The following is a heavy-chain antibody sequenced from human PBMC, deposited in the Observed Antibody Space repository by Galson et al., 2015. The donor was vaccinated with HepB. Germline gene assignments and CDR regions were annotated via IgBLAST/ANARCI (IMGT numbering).Heavy chain of an antibody. CDR2: ISYDGSNK. V-gene: IGHV3-30*18. CDR1: GFTFSSYG. J-gene: IGHJ4*02. Sequence: SLRLSCAASGFTFSSYGMHWVRQAPGKGLEWVAVISYDGSNKYYADSVKGRFTISRDNSKNTPYLQMNSLRAEDTAVYYCAKESRSDYCSSTSCYTFDYWGQGTLVTVSS. D-gene: IGHD2-2*02. CDR3: AKESRSDYCSSTSCYTFDY.